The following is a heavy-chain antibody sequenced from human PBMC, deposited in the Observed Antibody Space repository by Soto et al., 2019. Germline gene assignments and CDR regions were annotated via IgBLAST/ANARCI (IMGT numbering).Heavy chain of an antibody. CDR3: ARDRYSYYDFWSGSLPYYYFGMDV. Sequence: GGSMRLTCAAAGFTCSGYGVSWVRQAPGKGLEWVANIKQDGSEKYYVDSVKGRFTISRDNAKNSLYLQMNSLRAEDTAVYYCARDRYSYYDFWSGSLPYYYFGMDVWGQGTTVTVSS. CDR1: GFTCSGYG. V-gene: IGHV3-7*01. CDR2: IKQDGSEK. J-gene: IGHJ6*02. D-gene: IGHD3-3*01.